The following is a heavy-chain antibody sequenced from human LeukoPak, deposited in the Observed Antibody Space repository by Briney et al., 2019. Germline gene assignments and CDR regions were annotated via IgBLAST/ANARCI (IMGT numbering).Heavy chain of an antibody. J-gene: IGHJ3*02. CDR3: AKVPYYDILTGYSLDAFDI. D-gene: IGHD3-9*01. Sequence: GGSLRLSCAASGFTFSSYAMSWVRQAPGKGLEWVSAISGSGGSTYYADSVKGRFTISRDNSKNTLYLQMNSLRAEDTAVYYCAKVPYYDILTGYSLDAFDIWGQGTMVTVSS. CDR2: ISGSGGST. CDR1: GFTFSSYA. V-gene: IGHV3-23*01.